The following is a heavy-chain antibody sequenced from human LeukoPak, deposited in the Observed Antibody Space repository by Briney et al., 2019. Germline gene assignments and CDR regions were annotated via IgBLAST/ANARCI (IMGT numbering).Heavy chain of an antibody. CDR1: SGSFSAYY. V-gene: IGHV4-34*01. J-gene: IGHJ4*02. CDR3: AGGYCSGGTCSRGLD. Sequence: PSETLSLTCAVYSGSFSAYYWTWIRQPPGKGLEWIGEVNHSGSTHYNPSLKSRVTISVDTSKNQFSLKLSSVTAADTAVYYCAGGYCSGGTCSRGLDWGQGTLVTVSS. CDR2: VNHSGST. D-gene: IGHD2-15*01.